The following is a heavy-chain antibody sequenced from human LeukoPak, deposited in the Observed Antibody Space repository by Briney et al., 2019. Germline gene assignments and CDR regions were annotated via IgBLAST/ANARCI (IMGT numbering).Heavy chain of an antibody. CDR3: ARTKKTSFWSGYYPLERYYYYYMDV. J-gene: IGHJ6*03. CDR1: GFTFSSSC. V-gene: IGHV3-21*01. Sequence: SGGSLRLFCAASGFTFSSSCMNWARQAPGKGLEWLSSINSSSSYISYADSVKGRFTISRDNAKNSLYLQMNSLRAEDTAVYYCARTKKTSFWSGYYPLERYYYYYMDVWGKGTTVTVSS. D-gene: IGHD3-3*01. CDR2: INSSSSYI.